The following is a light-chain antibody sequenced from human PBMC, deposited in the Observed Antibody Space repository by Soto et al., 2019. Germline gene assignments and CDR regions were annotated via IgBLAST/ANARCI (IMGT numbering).Light chain of an antibody. V-gene: IGKV3-20*01. J-gene: IGKJ4*01. CDR3: QHCGSMFNS. CDR2: GAS. Sequence: EMVLTQSPGTLSLSPGERATLSCRASQSVSSTYLAWYQQKPGQAPRLLIYGASSRATGIPDRFSGSGSGTATSVRLFRFDADAVAVSYSQHCGSMFNSFGGGKKAEI. CDR1: QSVSSTY.